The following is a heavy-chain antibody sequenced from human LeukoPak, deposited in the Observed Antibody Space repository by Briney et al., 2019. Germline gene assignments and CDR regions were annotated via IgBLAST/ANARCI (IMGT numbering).Heavy chain of an antibody. J-gene: IGHJ3*02. V-gene: IGHV3-21*01. CDR3: ASRTYSGDAFDI. CDR1: GFTFSSYS. CDR2: ISSSSSYI. D-gene: IGHD1-14*01. Sequence: PGGSLRLSCAASGFTFSSYSMNWVRQAPGKGLEWVSSISSSSSYIYYADSVKGRLTISRDNAKNSLYLQMNSLRAEDTAVYYCASRTYSGDAFDIWGQGTMVTVSS.